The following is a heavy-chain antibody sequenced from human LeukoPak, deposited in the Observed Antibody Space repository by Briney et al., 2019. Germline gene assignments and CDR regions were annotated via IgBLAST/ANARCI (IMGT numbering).Heavy chain of an antibody. V-gene: IGHV3-48*03. CDR1: GFTFSDYE. J-gene: IGHJ4*02. D-gene: IGHD3-22*01. Sequence: GGSLRLSCAASGFTFSDYEMNWVRQAPGKGLEWISYISGSGTTIYYADSVKGRFTISRDNAKNSLYLQMNSLRAEDTAVYCCAVLDSSGFPDYWGQGTLVTVSS. CDR3: AVLDSSGFPDY. CDR2: ISGSGTTI.